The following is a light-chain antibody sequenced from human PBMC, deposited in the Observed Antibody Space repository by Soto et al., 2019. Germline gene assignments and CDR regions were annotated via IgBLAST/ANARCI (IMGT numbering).Light chain of an antibody. V-gene: IGLV1-40*01. Sequence: QSVLTQPPSVSGAPGQRVAISCAGTSSNIGAGYDVHWYQHLPGTAPKLLIFGNIIRPAGVPDRFSGSKSGTSASLAITGLQAADEGYYYCQTYDTGVSGSIFGGGTKLTVL. J-gene: IGLJ2*01. CDR1: SSNIGAGYD. CDR2: GNI. CDR3: QTYDTGVSGSI.